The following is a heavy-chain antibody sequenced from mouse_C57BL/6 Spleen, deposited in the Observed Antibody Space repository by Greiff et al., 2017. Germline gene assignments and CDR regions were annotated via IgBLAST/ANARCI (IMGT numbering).Heavy chain of an antibody. Sequence: VQLQQSGAELVKPGASVKISCKASGYAFSSYWMHWVKQRPGKGLEWIGQIYPGDGDTNYNGKFKGKATLTADKSSSTAYMQLSSLTSEDSAVYFCARRTFDYWGQGTTLTVSS. CDR2: IYPGDGDT. J-gene: IGHJ2*01. CDR1: GYAFSSYW. CDR3: ARRTFDY. V-gene: IGHV1-80*01. D-gene: IGHD3-3*01.